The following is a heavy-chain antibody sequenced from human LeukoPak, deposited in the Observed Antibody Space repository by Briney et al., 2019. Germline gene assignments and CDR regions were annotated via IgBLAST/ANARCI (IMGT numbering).Heavy chain of an antibody. V-gene: IGHV4-59*08. CDR2: IYYSGST. CDR3: ARRIAARSPPAYYYYMDV. CDR1: GGSISSYY. D-gene: IGHD6-6*01. Sequence: PSETLSLTCTVSGGSISSYYGSWIRQPSGKGLECIGDIYYSGSTNYNPSLKSQVTISVDTSKNQFSLKLSSVTAADTAVYYCARRIAARSPPAYYYYMDVWGKGTTVTVSS. J-gene: IGHJ6*03.